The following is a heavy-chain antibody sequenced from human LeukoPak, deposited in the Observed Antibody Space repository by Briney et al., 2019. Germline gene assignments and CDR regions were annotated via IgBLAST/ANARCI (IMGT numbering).Heavy chain of an antibody. CDR3: ARPASTRADAFDI. V-gene: IGHV3-53*01. D-gene: IGHD6-13*01. CDR1: GFTVSSNY. J-gene: IGHJ3*02. Sequence: PGGSLRLSCAASGFTVSSNYMSWVRQAPGKGLEWVSVIYSGGSTYYADSVKGRFTISRDSSKNTLYLQMNSLRAEDTAVYYCARPASTRADAFDIWGQGTMVTVSS. CDR2: IYSGGST.